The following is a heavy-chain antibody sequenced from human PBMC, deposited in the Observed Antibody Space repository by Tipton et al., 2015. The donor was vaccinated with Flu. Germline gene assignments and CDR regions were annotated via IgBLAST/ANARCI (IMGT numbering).Heavy chain of an antibody. CDR2: ISGSGGST. J-gene: IGHJ4*02. D-gene: IGHD3-10*01. Sequence: SLRLSCGASGFTFSSYAMTWVRQAPGKGLEWVSAISGSGGSTNYADSVKGRFTISRDNSKKTLYLQMNSLRAEDTAVYYCAKLSGNYQYFDYWGQGTLVTVSS. CDR1: GFTFSSYA. V-gene: IGHV3-23*01. CDR3: AKLSGNYQYFDY.